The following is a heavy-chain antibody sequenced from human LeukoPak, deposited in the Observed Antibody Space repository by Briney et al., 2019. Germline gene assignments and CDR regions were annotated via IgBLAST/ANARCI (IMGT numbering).Heavy chain of an antibody. CDR2: IIPIFGTA. V-gene: IGHV1-69*05. J-gene: IGHJ5*02. Sequence: GASVKVSCKASGGTFSSYAISWVRQAPGQGLEWMGGIIPIFGTANYAQKFQGRVTITTDESTSTAYMELNSLRSEDTAVYYCARDVVGATTLWFDPWGQGTLVTVSS. D-gene: IGHD1-26*01. CDR1: GGTFSSYA. CDR3: ARDVVGATTLWFDP.